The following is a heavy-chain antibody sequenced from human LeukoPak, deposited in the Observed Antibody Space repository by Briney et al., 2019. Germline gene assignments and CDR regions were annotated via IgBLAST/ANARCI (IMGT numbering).Heavy chain of an antibody. D-gene: IGHD6-19*01. J-gene: IGHJ4*02. Sequence: GGSLRLSCAASGFTFSSYSMNWVRQAPGKGLEWVSSISSSSSYIYYADSVKGRFTISRDNAKNSLYLQMNSLRAEDTAVYYCARGTSSGWYPTFFDYWGQGTLVTVSS. CDR3: ARGTSSGWYPTFFDY. CDR1: GFTFSSYS. V-gene: IGHV3-21*01. CDR2: ISSSSSYI.